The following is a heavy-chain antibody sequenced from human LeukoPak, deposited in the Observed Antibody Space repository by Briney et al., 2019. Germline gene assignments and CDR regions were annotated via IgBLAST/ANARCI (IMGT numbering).Heavy chain of an antibody. CDR2: ISGSGGST. CDR3: AKDIAQGYTFGSIEQDY. Sequence: GGSLRLSCAASGFTFSSYAMSWVRQAPGKGLEWVSAISGSGGSTYYADSVKGRFTTSKDNSHNTRSLQKNSLRAEDTGVYYCAKDIAQGYTFGSIEQDYWGQGTLVTVSS. J-gene: IGHJ4*02. D-gene: IGHD5-18*01. CDR1: GFTFSSYA. V-gene: IGHV3-23*01.